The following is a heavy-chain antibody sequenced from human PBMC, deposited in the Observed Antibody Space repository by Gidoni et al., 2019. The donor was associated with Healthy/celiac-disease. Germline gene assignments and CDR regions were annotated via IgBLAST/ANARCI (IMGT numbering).Heavy chain of an antibody. Sequence: QVQLVQSGAEVKKPGASVKVSCKASGYTFTSYYMHWVRQAPGQGLEWMGIINPSGGSTSYAQKFQGRVTMTRDTSTSTVYMELSSLRSEDTAVYYCARGGVVVPAATYYFDYWGQGTLVTVSS. V-gene: IGHV1-46*01. CDR2: INPSGGST. J-gene: IGHJ4*02. D-gene: IGHD2-2*01. CDR3: ARGGVVVPAATYYFDY. CDR1: GYTFTSYY.